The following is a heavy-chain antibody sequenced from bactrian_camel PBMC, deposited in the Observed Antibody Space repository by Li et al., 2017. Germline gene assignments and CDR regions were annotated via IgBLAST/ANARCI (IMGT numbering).Heavy chain of an antibody. CDR2: IARGGST. V-gene: IGHV3S53*01. D-gene: IGHD2*01. J-gene: IGHJ6*01. CDR1: GYNYHIYC. CDR3: KTNCMPLGGYWFLSDSGY. Sequence: VQLVESGGGSVQAGGSLRLSCAGYNYHIYCMAWFRQTPEKEREGVAAIARGGSTNYADFVKGRFTISKDEPKDTVYLLMNSLQPEDTAMYSCKTNCMPLGGYWFLSDSGYWGQGTQVTVS.